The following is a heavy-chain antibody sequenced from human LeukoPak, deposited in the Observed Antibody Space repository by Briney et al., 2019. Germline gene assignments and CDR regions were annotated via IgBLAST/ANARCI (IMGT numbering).Heavy chain of an antibody. Sequence: SETLSLTCTVSGGSISSYYWSWIRQPPGKGLEWIGYIYYSGSTNYNPSLKSRVTISVDTSKNQFSLKLSSVTAADTAVYYCARDIHYYDILTGYYSYYFDYWGQGTLVTVSS. CDR3: ARDIHYYDILTGYYSYYFDY. CDR2: IYYSGST. J-gene: IGHJ4*02. CDR1: GGSISSYY. D-gene: IGHD3-9*01. V-gene: IGHV4-59*12.